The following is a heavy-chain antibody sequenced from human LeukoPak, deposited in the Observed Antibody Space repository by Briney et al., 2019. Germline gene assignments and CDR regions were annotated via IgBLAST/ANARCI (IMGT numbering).Heavy chain of an antibody. D-gene: IGHD1-7*01. Sequence: PGGSLRLSYAASGFTFSNYYVHWVRQPPGRGLVWVSRINSDGRDRGYVDSVKGRFTISRDNAKNTVYLQMNSLRAEDTAVYYCARAHNWKYGSFDFWGQGTLVTVSS. CDR1: GFTFSNYY. V-gene: IGHV3-74*01. J-gene: IGHJ4*02. CDR3: ARAHNWKYGSFDF. CDR2: INSDGRDR.